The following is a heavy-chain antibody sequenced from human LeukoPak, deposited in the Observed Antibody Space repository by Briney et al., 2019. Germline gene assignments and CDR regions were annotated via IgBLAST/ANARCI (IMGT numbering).Heavy chain of an antibody. J-gene: IGHJ4*02. D-gene: IGHD2-2*01. CDR3: ASSGCSSTSCYDY. CDR2: ISSSSSYI. V-gene: IGHV3-21*01. CDR1: GFTFSSYS. Sequence: GGSLRLSCAASGFTFSSYSMNWVRQAPGKGLEWVSSISSSSSYIYYADSVKGRLTISRDNAKNSLYLQMNSLRAEDTAVYYCASSGCSSTSCYDYWGQGTLVTVSS.